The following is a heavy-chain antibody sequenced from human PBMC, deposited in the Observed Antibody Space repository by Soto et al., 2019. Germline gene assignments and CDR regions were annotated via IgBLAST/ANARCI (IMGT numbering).Heavy chain of an antibody. V-gene: IGHV4-30-4*01. D-gene: IGHD1-1*01. J-gene: IGHJ4*02. Sequence: SETLSLTCTVSGGSISSGDYYWSWIRQPPGKGLEWIGYIYYSGSTYYNPSLKSRVTISVDTSKNQSSLKLSSVTAADTAVYYCARDRRDWRPPYVRPPYHYFDYWGQGTLVTVSS. CDR1: GGSISSGDYY. CDR2: IYYSGST. CDR3: ARDRRDWRPPYVRPPYHYFDY.